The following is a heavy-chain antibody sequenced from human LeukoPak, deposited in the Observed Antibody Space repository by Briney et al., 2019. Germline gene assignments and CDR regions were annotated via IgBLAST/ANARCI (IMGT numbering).Heavy chain of an antibody. CDR3: ARARSTVLNDAYDI. CDR2: IIPVFHTT. V-gene: IGHV1-69*05. Sequence: SVKVSCKASGGSFRGHGISWVRQAPGQGPQWMGGIIPVFHTTNYAQELQGRVTLIIDESTSMAYMELSSLRSDDTAVYFCARARSTVLNDAYDIWGQGTMVTVSS. CDR1: GGSFRGHG. D-gene: IGHD2-2*01. J-gene: IGHJ3*02.